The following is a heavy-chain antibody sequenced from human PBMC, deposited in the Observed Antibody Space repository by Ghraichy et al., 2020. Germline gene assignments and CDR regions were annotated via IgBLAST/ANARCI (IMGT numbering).Heavy chain of an antibody. CDR3: AISLGYCSSTSCYTAHPFDY. Sequence: SQTLSLTCTVSGGSVSSGAHYWNWLRQHPGKGLEWIGYIYYSGGTYYNPSLKSRVTISVDTSKNQFSLKLSSLTAADTAVYYCAISLGYCSSTSCYTAHPFDYWGQGTLVTVSS. J-gene: IGHJ4*02. CDR1: GGSVSSGAHY. CDR2: IYYSGGT. D-gene: IGHD2-2*02. V-gene: IGHV4-31*03.